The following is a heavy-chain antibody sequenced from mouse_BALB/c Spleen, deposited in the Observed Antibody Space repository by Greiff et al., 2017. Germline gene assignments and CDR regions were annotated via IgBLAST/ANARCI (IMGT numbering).Heavy chain of an antibody. CDR3: ARCHRYDANYYAMDY. V-gene: IGHV5-17*02. CDR1: GFTFSSFG. CDR2: ISSGSSTI. Sequence: EVHLVESGGGLVQPGGSRKLSCAASGFTFSSFGMHWVRQAPEKGLEWVAYISSGSSTIYYADTVKGRFTISRDNPKNTLFLQMTSLRSEDTAMYYCARCHRYDANYYAMDYWGQGTSVTVSS. J-gene: IGHJ4*01. D-gene: IGHD2-14*01.